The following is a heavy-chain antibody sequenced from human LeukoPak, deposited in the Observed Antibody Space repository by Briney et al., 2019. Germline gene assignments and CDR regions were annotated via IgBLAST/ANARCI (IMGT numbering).Heavy chain of an antibody. Sequence: ASVKVSCKASGYTFTSYAMHWVRQAPGQRLEWMGRINAGNGNTKYSQKFQGRVTITRDTSASTAYMELSSLRSEDTAVYYCARELPRIPMIMITFGGVIGYWGQGTLVTVSS. D-gene: IGHD3-16*02. CDR1: GYTFTSYA. CDR2: INAGNGNT. CDR3: ARELPRIPMIMITFGGVIGY. V-gene: IGHV1-3*01. J-gene: IGHJ4*02.